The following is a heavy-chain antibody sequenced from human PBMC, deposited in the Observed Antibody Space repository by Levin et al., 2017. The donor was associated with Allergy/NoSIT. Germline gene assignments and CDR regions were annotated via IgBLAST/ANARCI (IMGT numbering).Heavy chain of an antibody. CDR3: AKDRPIAARKRNDAFDI. CDR1: GFTFSSYG. CDR2: ISYDGSNK. J-gene: IGHJ3*02. D-gene: IGHD2-15*01. V-gene: IGHV3-30*18. Sequence: GGSLRLSCAASGFTFSSYGMHWVRQAPGKGLEWVAVISYDGSNKYYADSVKGRFTISRDNSKNTLYLQMNSLRAEDTAVYYCAKDRPIAARKRNDAFDIWGQGTMVTVSS.